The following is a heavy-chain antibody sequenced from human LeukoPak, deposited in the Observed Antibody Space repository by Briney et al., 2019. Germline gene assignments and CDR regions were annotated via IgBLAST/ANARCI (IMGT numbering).Heavy chain of an antibody. CDR1: GFTFSSYW. CDR3: ARIAPKQQLVDY. CDR2: INSDGSST. V-gene: IGHV3-74*01. Sequence: GGSLRLSCAASGFTFSSYWMHWVRQAPGKGLVWVSRINSDGSSTSYADSVKGRFTTSRDNAKNTLYLQMNSLRAEDTAVYYCARIAPKQQLVDYWGQGTLVTVSS. D-gene: IGHD6-13*01. J-gene: IGHJ4*02.